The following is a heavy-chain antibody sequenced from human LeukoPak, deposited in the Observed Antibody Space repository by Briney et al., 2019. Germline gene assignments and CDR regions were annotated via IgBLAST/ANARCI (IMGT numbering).Heavy chain of an antibody. CDR1: GFTFSSYH. Sequence: GGSLRLSCAASGFTFSSYHMNWVRQAPGKGLEWVSSISTSSLYIYYSDSMKGRFTISRDNAKNSLYLQMNSLRAEDTAVYYCARIFGTGTSFDSWGQGTLVSVSS. J-gene: IGHJ4*02. CDR2: ISTSSLYI. D-gene: IGHD3-3*01. V-gene: IGHV3-21*01. CDR3: ARIFGTGTSFDS.